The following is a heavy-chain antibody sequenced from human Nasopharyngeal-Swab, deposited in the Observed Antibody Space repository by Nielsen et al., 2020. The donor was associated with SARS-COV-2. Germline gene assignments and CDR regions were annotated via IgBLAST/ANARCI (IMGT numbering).Heavy chain of an antibody. CDR2: IFHSGSS. V-gene: IGHV4-4*02. CDR3: ARDPGAFDI. J-gene: IGHJ3*02. CDR1: GGSISSNNW. Sequence: SETLSLTCAVSGGSISSNNWWRWVRQPPGKGLEWIGEIFHSGSSNYNPSLNNRVTISVDKSKNQFSLKLNSVTAADTAVYYCARDPGAFDIWGQGTMVTVSS.